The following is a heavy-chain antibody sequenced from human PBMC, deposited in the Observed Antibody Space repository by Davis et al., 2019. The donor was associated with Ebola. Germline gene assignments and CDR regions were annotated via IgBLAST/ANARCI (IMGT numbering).Heavy chain of an antibody. Sequence: PGGSLRLSCAASGFTFSNAWMNWVRQAPGKGLEWVSSISSSSSYIYYADSVKGRFTISRDNAKNSLYLQMNSLRAEDTAVYYCARGDYGDYHVDYWGQGTLVTVSS. CDR1: GFTFSNAW. V-gene: IGHV3-21*01. CDR2: ISSSSSYI. D-gene: IGHD4-17*01. J-gene: IGHJ4*02. CDR3: ARGDYGDYHVDY.